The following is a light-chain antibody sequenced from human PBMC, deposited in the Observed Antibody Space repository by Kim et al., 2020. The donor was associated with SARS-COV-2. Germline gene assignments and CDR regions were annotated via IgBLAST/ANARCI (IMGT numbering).Light chain of an antibody. CDR1: SDDIGYFNL. V-gene: IGLV2-23*02. CDR2: EVN. J-gene: IGLJ1*01. CDR3: CSFAGVVTADV. Sequence: QSITISCTGTSDDIGYFNLVSWYQQYPDKAPKLIIYEVNKRPSGISNRLSGSKSGSTASLTISGLQAEDEADYYCCSFAGVVTADVFGTGTKVTVL.